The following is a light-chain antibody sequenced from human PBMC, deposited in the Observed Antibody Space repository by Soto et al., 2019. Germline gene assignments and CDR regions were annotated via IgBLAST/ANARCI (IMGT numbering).Light chain of an antibody. CDR3: QQYNSYWT. CDR2: KAS. V-gene: IGKV1-5*03. Sequence: DIPMTQSPSTLSASVGDRVTITCRASQSISTWLAWYQQKPGKAPKLLIYKASSLESGVPSRFSGSGSGTEFTLTISSLQPVDFATYYCQQYNSYWTFGQGTRVEIK. J-gene: IGKJ1*01. CDR1: QSISTW.